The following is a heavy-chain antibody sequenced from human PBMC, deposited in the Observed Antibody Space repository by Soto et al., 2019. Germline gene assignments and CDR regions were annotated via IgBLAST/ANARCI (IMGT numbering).Heavy chain of an antibody. CDR1: GFTFSSSW. J-gene: IGHJ4*02. V-gene: IGHV3-74*01. D-gene: IGHD2-21*01. CDR2: INSDESIT. Sequence: EVQLVESGGGLVQPGGSLRLSCAASGFTFSSSWMHWVRQAPGRGLVWVSRINSDESITTYADSLKGRFTISRDNAKNTLYLQMNSLRAEDTAVYYCARVGDLGFVYWSQGTLVTVSS. CDR3: ARVGDLGFVY.